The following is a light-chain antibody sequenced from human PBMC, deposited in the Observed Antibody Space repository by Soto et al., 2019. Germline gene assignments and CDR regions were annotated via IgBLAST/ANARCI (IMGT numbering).Light chain of an antibody. CDR3: QQYDSSPRT. CDR1: QSFSSSY. V-gene: IGKV3-20*01. CDR2: GAS. Sequence: EIVLTKSPGTLSLSTGERATLSCRASQSFSSSYLAWYQQKPGQAPRLLIYGASSRATGIPDRFSGSGSGTDFTLTISRLEPEDFAVYYCQQYDSSPRTFGQGTKVDIK. J-gene: IGKJ1*01.